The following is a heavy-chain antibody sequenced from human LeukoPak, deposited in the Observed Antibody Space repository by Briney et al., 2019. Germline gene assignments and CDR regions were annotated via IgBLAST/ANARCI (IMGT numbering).Heavy chain of an antibody. V-gene: IGHV3-30*02. CDR2: IRYDGGNK. D-gene: IGHD1-1*01. Sequence: GGSLRLSCAASGFTFSSYGMHWVRQAPGKGLEWVAFIRYDGGNKYYADSVKGRFTISRDNSKHTLYLQMNSLRAEDTAVYYCARELITTVLDYWGQGTLVTVSS. J-gene: IGHJ4*02. CDR1: GFTFSSYG. CDR3: ARELITTVLDY.